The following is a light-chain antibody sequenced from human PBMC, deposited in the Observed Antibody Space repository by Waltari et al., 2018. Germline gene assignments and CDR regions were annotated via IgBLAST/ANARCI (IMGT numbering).Light chain of an antibody. J-gene: IGKJ1*01. CDR1: QSVSSY. CDR2: DAS. V-gene: IGKV3-11*01. Sequence: ELVLTQSPATLSLSPGEIATLSCRSSQSVSSYLAWYQQKVGQAPRLLIYDASNRATGIPARFSGSGSGTDFTFTISSLEPEDFAVYYCLQRSSWPWTFGQGTKVEIK. CDR3: LQRSSWPWT.